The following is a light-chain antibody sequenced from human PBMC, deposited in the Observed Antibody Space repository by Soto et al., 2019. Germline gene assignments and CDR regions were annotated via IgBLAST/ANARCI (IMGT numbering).Light chain of an antibody. Sequence: QSALTQPASVSGSPGQSITISCTGTSRDVGTYNLVSWYQQHPGKAPKLMVYEGTKRPSGVSNRFSGSKSGNTAFLTISGLQAEDEADYYCCSYVGSSTYVFGTGTKV. CDR3: CSYVGSSTYV. CDR1: SRDVGTYNL. J-gene: IGLJ1*01. V-gene: IGLV2-23*01. CDR2: EGT.